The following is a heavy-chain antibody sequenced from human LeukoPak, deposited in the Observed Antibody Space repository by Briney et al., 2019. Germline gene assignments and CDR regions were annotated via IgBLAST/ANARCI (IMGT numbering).Heavy chain of an antibody. D-gene: IGHD6-13*01. J-gene: IGHJ4*02. CDR1: GLTFSSYG. CDR3: AKGDGSWYGIFDY. Sequence: GGSLRLSCAASGLTFSSYGVHWVRQAPGKGLEWVTFIRYDGSNKYYADSVKGRFTISGDNSKNTLFLQMNSLRAEDTAVYYCAKGDGSWYGIFDYWGQGTLVTVSS. V-gene: IGHV3-30*02. CDR2: IRYDGSNK.